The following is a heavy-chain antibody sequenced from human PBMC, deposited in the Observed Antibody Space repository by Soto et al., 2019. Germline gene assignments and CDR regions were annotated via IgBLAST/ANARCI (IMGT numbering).Heavy chain of an antibody. D-gene: IGHD6-19*01. Sequence: EVQLLESGGGLVQPGGSLRLSCAASGFTFSSYARRWVRQAPVKGLEWVSAISGSGGSTYYADSVKGRFTISRDNSKNTRYLQVNTVRYEYTAVDYCARRGSGCDYDYWGQGTLVTVSS. CDR1: GFTFSSYA. V-gene: IGHV3-23*01. CDR3: ARRGSGCDYDY. J-gene: IGHJ4*02. CDR2: ISGSGGST.